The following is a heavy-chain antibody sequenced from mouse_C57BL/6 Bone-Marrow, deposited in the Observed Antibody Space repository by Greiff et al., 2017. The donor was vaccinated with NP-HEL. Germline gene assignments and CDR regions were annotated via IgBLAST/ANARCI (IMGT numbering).Heavy chain of an antibody. Sequence: DVMLVESGGGLVKPGGSLKLSCAASGFTFSSYAMSWVRQTPEKRLEWVATISDGGSYTYYPDNVKGRFTISRDNAKNNLYLQMSHLKSEDTAMYYCARDNYYGSGDYWGQGTTLTVSS. CDR3: ARDNYYGSGDY. CDR1: GFTFSSYA. D-gene: IGHD1-1*01. V-gene: IGHV5-4*01. CDR2: ISDGGSYT. J-gene: IGHJ2*01.